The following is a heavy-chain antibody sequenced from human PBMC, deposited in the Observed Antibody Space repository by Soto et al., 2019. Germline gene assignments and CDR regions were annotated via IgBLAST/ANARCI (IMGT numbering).Heavy chain of an antibody. CDR3: ARDPTTITVYFCEY. CDR1: GYTFTSYY. D-gene: IGHD4-4*01. J-gene: IGHJ4*02. Sequence: QVQLMQSGAEVKKPGASVKVSCKASGYTFTSYYMHCARQAPGQGPEWMGMVNPSGRTTTYAQKFQGRVTMTRDTSTSTVYMELSSLRSDDTAVYYCARDPTTITVYFCEYWGQGTLVTVSS. V-gene: IGHV1-46*01. CDR2: VNPSGRTT.